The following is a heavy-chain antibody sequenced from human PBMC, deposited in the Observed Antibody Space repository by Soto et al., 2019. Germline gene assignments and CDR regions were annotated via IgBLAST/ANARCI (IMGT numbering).Heavy chain of an antibody. J-gene: IGHJ5*02. V-gene: IGHV1-18*01. CDR3: ARDLYLTSDWFDP. Sequence: ASVKVSCKASGYTFTSYGISWVRQAPGQGLEWMGWISAYNGNANYAQKLQGRVTMTTDTSTSAAYMELRSLRSDDTAVYYCARDLYLTSDWFDPWGQGTLVTVSS. CDR2: ISAYNGNA. CDR1: GYTFTSYG. D-gene: IGHD2-8*01.